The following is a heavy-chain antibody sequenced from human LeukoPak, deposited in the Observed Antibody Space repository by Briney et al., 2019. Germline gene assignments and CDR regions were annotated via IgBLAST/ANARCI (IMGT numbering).Heavy chain of an antibody. D-gene: IGHD3-10*01. CDR2: ISCNSGSI. J-gene: IGHJ6*03. Sequence: GGSLRLSCAASGFTFDDYAMHWVRQAPGKGLEWVSGISCNSGSIGYADSVKGRFTISRDNAKNSLYLQMNSLRAEDTALYYCAKGAFGSGSYYYYMDVWGKGTTVTVSS. V-gene: IGHV3-9*01. CDR3: AKGAFGSGSYYYYMDV. CDR1: GFTFDDYA.